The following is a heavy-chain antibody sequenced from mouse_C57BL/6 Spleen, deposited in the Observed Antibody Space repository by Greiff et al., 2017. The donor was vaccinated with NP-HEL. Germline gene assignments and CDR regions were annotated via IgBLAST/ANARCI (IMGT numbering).Heavy chain of an antibody. Sequence: EVQGVESGGGLVKPGGSLKLSCAASGFTFSDYGMHWVRQAPEKGLEWVAYISSGSSTIYYADTVKGRFTISRDNAKNTLFLQMTSLRSEDTAMYYCARAATVVAKHYAMDYWGQGTSVTVSS. CDR3: ARAATVVAKHYAMDY. V-gene: IGHV5-17*01. CDR2: ISSGSSTI. CDR1: GFTFSDYG. J-gene: IGHJ4*01. D-gene: IGHD1-1*01.